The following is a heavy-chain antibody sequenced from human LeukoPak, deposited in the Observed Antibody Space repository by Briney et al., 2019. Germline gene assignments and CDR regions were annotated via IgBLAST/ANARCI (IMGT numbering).Heavy chain of an antibody. CDR1: SGSISSYY. CDR3: ARASTVWGAPFDL. D-gene: IGHD3-10*01. J-gene: IGHJ2*01. V-gene: IGHV4-59*01. CDR2: MYYSGST. Sequence: SETLSLTCKVSSGSISSYYWTWIRQSPGQGLEWIGYMYYSGSTNKSDQNPSLKSRVTISVDTSKNQFSLKLNSVTAADTAVYFCARASTVWGAPFDLRGRGTLVTVSS.